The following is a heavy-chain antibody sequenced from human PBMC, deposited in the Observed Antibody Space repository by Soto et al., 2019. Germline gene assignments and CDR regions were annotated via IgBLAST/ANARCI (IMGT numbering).Heavy chain of an antibody. Sequence: QVQLVESGGGVVQPGRSLRLSCAASGFTFSSYGMHWVRESPGKGLEWVALIWYDGSNKYFADAVKGRFTISRDNSKNTLYLQMNSLRAEATAVYYCARAVYYGSGSEFDPWGQGTLVTVSS. D-gene: IGHD3-10*01. CDR1: GFTFSSYG. V-gene: IGHV3-33*01. J-gene: IGHJ5*02. CDR3: ARAVYYGSGSEFDP. CDR2: IWYDGSNK.